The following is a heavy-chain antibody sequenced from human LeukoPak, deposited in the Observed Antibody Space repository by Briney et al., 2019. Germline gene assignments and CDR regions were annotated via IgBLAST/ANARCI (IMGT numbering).Heavy chain of an antibody. CDR2: IYPDDCDT. V-gene: IGHV5-51*01. CDR1: GYSFTSYW. Sequence: GESLKISCKGSGYSFTSYWIGWVRQMPGKGLEWMGIIYPDDCDTRYSPSFQGQVTISADKSISTAYLQSSSLKASDTAMYYCARINSAAAELYYYYYYGMDVWGQGTTVTVSS. J-gene: IGHJ6*02. CDR3: ARINSAAAELYYYYYYGMDV. D-gene: IGHD6-13*01.